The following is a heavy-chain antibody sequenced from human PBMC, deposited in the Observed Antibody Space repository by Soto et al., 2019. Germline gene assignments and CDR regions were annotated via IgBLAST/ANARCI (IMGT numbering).Heavy chain of an antibody. CDR3: ARDTYLYGSGGYTL. J-gene: IGHJ4*02. D-gene: IGHD3-10*01. V-gene: IGHV3-21*01. CDR2: ISSSSSYI. Sequence: EVQLVESGGGLVKPGGSLRFSCAASGFTFSSYSMNWVRQAPGKGLEWVSSISSSSSYIYYADSVKGRFTISIDNAKTSLYLQRNSLRAEDTAVYYCARDTYLYGSGGYTLWGQGTRVSVPS. CDR1: GFTFSSYS.